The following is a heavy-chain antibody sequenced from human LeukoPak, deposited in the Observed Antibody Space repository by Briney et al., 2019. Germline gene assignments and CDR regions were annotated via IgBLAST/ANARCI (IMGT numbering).Heavy chain of an antibody. Sequence: GGSLRLSCAASGFTFSSYSMNWVRQAPGKGLEWVSSFGTRSTSLYYADSVRGRFTISRDNSKNTLYLQMNSLRAEDTAVYYCGKGGGDYLNWFDPWGQGTLVTVSS. V-gene: IGHV3-21*04. D-gene: IGHD4-17*01. CDR2: FGTRSTSL. J-gene: IGHJ5*02. CDR1: GFTFSSYS. CDR3: GKGGGDYLNWFDP.